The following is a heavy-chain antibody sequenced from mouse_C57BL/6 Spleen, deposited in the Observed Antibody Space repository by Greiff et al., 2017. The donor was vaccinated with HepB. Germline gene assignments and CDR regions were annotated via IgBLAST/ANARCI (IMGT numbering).Heavy chain of an antibody. Sequence: EVKLMESGPGLVKPSQSLSLTCSVTGYSITSGYYWNWIRQFPGNKLEWMGYISYDGSNNYNPSLKNRISITRDTSKNQFFLKLNSVTTEDTATYYCARDRGYENWYFDVWGTGTTVTVSS. V-gene: IGHV3-6*01. CDR1: GYSITSGYY. CDR2: ISYDGSN. D-gene: IGHD2-2*01. J-gene: IGHJ1*03. CDR3: ARDRGYENWYFDV.